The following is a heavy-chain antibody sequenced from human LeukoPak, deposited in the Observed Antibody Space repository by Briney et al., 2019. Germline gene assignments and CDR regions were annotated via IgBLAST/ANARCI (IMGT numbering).Heavy chain of an antibody. CDR1: GFTFSNYW. V-gene: IGHV3-7*01. CDR3: ARGLRGIYCSSISCYDDAFDI. Sequence: GGSLRLSCAASGFTFSNYWMSWVRQAPGKGLEWVANIKQDGSEKYYVDSVEGRFTISRDNAKNSLYLQMNSLRAEDTAVYYCARGLRGIYCSSISCYDDAFDIWGQGTMVTVSS. D-gene: IGHD2-2*01. CDR2: IKQDGSEK. J-gene: IGHJ3*02.